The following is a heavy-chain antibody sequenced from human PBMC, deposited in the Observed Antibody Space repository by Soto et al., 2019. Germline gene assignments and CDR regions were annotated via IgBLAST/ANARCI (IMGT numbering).Heavy chain of an antibody. V-gene: IGHV3-53*02. J-gene: IGHJ6*02. CDR3: ARSDPVFYYYGMDV. CDR1: GFTVSSNY. Sequence: EVQLVETGGGLIQPGGSLRLSCAASGFTVSSNYMSWVRQAPGKGLEWVSVIYSGGSTYYADSVKGRFTISRDNSKNTLYLHMNSLRAEDTAVYYCARSDPVFYYYGMDVWGQGTTVTVSS. D-gene: IGHD3-16*01. CDR2: IYSGGST.